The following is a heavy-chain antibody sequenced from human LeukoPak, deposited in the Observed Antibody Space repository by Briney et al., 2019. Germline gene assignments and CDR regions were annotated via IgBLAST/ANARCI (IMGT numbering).Heavy chain of an antibody. V-gene: IGHV3-30*18. J-gene: IGHJ6*04. CDR1: GFTFSSYG. CDR3: AKDGDRDYYGSGSYWDYYYYGMDV. Sequence: TGGSLRLSCAASGFTFSSYGMHWVRQAPAKGLEWVAVISYDGSNKYYADSVKGRFTIPRDKSKNTLYLQMNSLRAEDTAVYYCAKDGDRDYYGSGSYWDYYYYGMDVWGKGTTVTVSS. D-gene: IGHD3-10*01. CDR2: ISYDGSNK.